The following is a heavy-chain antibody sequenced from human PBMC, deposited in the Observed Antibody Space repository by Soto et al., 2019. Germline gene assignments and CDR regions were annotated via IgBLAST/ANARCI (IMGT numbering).Heavy chain of an antibody. D-gene: IGHD1-7*01. CDR2: INPSGGST. Sequence: QVQLVQSGAEVKKPGASVKVSCKASGYTFTSYYMHWVRQAPGQGLEWMGIINPSGGSTSYAQKFQGRVTXXRXTXXSTVYRELSSLRSEDTAVYYCARATAGGFELGCDYWGQGTLVTVSS. J-gene: IGHJ4*02. CDR1: GYTFTSYY. V-gene: IGHV1-46*01. CDR3: ARATAGGFELGCDY.